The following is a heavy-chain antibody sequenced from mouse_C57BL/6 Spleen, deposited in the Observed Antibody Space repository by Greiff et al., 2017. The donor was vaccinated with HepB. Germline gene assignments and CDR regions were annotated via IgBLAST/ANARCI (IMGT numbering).Heavy chain of an antibody. Sequence: VKLVESGPGLVAPSQSLSITCTVSGFSLTSYAISWVRQPPGKGLEWLGVIWTGGGTNYNSALKSSLSISKDNSKSQVFLKMNSLQTDDTARYYCAGYYGSSYFYAMDYWGQGTSVTVSS. CDR3: AGYYGSSYFYAMDY. V-gene: IGHV2-9-1*01. CDR2: IWTGGGT. D-gene: IGHD1-1*01. CDR1: GFSLTSYA. J-gene: IGHJ4*01.